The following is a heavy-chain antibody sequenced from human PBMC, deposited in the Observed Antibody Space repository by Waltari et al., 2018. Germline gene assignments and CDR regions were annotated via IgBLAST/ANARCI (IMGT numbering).Heavy chain of an antibody. D-gene: IGHD3-10*01. CDR3: ATGLLDEQVSWFGEGMDV. J-gene: IGHJ6*02. V-gene: IGHV3-30*01. CDR2: ILYDGSKK. CDR1: GFAFTDYS. Sequence: QVQLVESGGGVVQPGRSLRLSCAASGFAFTDYSLHWVRQASGKGLEGVGVILYDGSKKEYADSVKGRFTISRDNSKNMLYLEMNILRSEDTAVYYCATGLLDEQVSWFGEGMDVWGQGTTVTVSS.